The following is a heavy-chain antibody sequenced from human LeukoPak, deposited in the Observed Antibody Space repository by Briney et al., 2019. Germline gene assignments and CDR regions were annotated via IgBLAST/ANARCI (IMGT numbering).Heavy chain of an antibody. Sequence: SETLSLTCTVSGGSISSGGYYWSWIRQHPGKGLEWIGYIYYSGSTYYNPSLKSRVTISVDTSKNQFSLELSSVTAADTAVYYCARDRSGYYPYFDYWGQGTLVTVSS. V-gene: IGHV4-31*03. J-gene: IGHJ4*02. CDR3: ARDRSGYYPYFDY. CDR1: GGSISSGGYY. CDR2: IYYSGST. D-gene: IGHD3-22*01.